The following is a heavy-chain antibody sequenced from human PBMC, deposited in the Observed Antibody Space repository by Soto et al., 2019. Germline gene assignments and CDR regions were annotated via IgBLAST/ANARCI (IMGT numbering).Heavy chain of an antibody. CDR3: ATEAHSYDSSGYTRGYFDY. Sequence: GESLKISCXGSGYSFASYWIGWVRQMPGKGLEWMGIIYPGDSDTRYSPSFQGQVTISADKSISTAYLQWSSLKASDTAMYYCATEAHSYDSSGYTRGYFDYWGQGTLVTVSS. J-gene: IGHJ4*02. V-gene: IGHV5-51*01. D-gene: IGHD3-22*01. CDR1: GYSFASYW. CDR2: IYPGDSDT.